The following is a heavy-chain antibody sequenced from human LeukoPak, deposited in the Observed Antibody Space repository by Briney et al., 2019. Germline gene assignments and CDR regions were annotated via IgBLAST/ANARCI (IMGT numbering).Heavy chain of an antibody. D-gene: IGHD6-13*01. Sequence: SETLSLTCAVYGGSFSGCYWSWIRQPPGKGLEWIGEINHSGSTNYNPSLKSRVTISVDTSKNQFSLKLSSVTAADTAVYYCARAWYSSSWYRGVRWFDPWGQGTLVTVSS. CDR1: GGSFSGCY. CDR2: INHSGST. J-gene: IGHJ5*02. V-gene: IGHV4-34*01. CDR3: ARAWYSSSWYRGVRWFDP.